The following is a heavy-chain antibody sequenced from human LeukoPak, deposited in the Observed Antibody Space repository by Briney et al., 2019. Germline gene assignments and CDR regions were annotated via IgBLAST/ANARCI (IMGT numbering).Heavy chain of an antibody. CDR2: ITSDSRYM. D-gene: IGHD1-26*01. J-gene: IGHJ6*03. CDR3: ARDPYSGSYGPYYYYYMDV. CDR1: RFTFSYYA. V-gene: IGHV3-21*01. Sequence: GGSLRLSCAASRFTFSYYAMHWVRQAPGKGLEWVSSITSDSRYMYYADSVKGRFTISRDNAKNSLYLQMNSLRAEDAALYFCARDPYSGSYGPYYYYYMDVWGKGTTVTISS.